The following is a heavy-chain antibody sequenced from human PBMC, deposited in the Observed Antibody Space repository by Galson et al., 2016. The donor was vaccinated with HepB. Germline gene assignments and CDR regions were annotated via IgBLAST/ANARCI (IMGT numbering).Heavy chain of an antibody. CDR1: GFTFSNYA. Sequence: SLRLSCAASGFTFSNYAMSWVRQAPGKGLEWVSAISGGGGDTYYADSVKGRFTISRDNSKNTLYLEMNSLRAEDTAVYYCAKDGYIAGVSTASKYWGQGTLVTVSS. CDR3: AKDGYIAGVSTASKY. V-gene: IGHV3-23*01. CDR2: ISGGGGDT. D-gene: IGHD6-13*01. J-gene: IGHJ4*02.